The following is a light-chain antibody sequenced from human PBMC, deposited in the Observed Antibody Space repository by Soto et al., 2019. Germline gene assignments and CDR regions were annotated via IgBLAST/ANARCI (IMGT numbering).Light chain of an antibody. CDR3: QHYNTYSTFT. CDR2: DVS. V-gene: IGKV1-5*01. CDR1: QSISGW. J-gene: IGKJ3*01. Sequence: DIQMTQSASSLSASVADSVTITCRASQSISGWLAWYQQKPGKAPKLLIFDVSTLESGVPSRFSGSGSGTEFTLTISSLQPDDFATYYCQHYNTYSTFTFGPATKVDIK.